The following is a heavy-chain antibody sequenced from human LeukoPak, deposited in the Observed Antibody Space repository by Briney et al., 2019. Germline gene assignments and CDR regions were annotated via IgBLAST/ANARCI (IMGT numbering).Heavy chain of an antibody. V-gene: IGHV4-30-2*01. CDR2: IYHSGST. CDR3: ASGTECGGDCYSL. J-gene: IGHJ4*02. D-gene: IGHD2-21*02. CDR1: GGSISSGGYS. Sequence: SETLSLTCAVSGGSISSGGYSGSWIREPPGKGLEWIGYIYHSGSTYYNPSLKSRVTISVDRSKNQFFLKLSSVTAADTAVYYCASGTECGGDCYSLWGQGTLVTVSS.